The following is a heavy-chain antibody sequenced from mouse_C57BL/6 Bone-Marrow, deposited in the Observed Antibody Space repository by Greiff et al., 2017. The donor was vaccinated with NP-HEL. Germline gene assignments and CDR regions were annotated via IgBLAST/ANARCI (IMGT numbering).Heavy chain of an antibody. D-gene: IGHD1-1*01. V-gene: IGHV5-6*01. CDR1: GFTFSSYG. J-gene: IGHJ4*01. Sequence: EVMLVESGGDLVKPGGSLKLSCAASGFTFSSYGMSWVRQTPDKRLEWVATISSGGSYTYYPDSVKGRFTISRDNAKNTLYLQMSSLKSEDTAMYYCARHGITTVVATDAMDYWGQGTSVTVSS. CDR3: ARHGITTVVATDAMDY. CDR2: ISSGGSYT.